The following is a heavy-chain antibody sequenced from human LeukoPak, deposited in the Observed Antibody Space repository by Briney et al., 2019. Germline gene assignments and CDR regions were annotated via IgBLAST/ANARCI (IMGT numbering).Heavy chain of an antibody. J-gene: IGHJ6*02. Sequence: GFTXXXYAMXWVRQAPGKGLEWVSYISSSSSTIYYADSVKGRFTISRDNAKNSLYLQMNSLRAEDTAVYYCARDTPLTIFGVVITYYYYGMDVWGQGTTVTVSS. V-gene: IGHV3-48*01. CDR3: ARDTPLTIFGVVITYYYYGMDV. CDR1: GFTXXXYA. D-gene: IGHD3-3*01. CDR2: ISSSSSTI.